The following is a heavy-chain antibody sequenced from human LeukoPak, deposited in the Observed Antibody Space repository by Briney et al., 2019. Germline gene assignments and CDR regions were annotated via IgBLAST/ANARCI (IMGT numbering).Heavy chain of an antibody. V-gene: IGHV3-48*04. CDR3: ARSRSGLFYYGMDV. J-gene: IGHJ6*02. CDR1: GFTFSNYG. CDR2: IGSGGSTI. Sequence: GGSLRLSCEASGFTFSNYGMNWVRQAPGKGLEWISFIGSGGSTIHYADSVKGRFTISRDNAKNSLYLQMNSLRAEDTAVYYCARSRSGLFYYGMDVWGQGTTVTVSS.